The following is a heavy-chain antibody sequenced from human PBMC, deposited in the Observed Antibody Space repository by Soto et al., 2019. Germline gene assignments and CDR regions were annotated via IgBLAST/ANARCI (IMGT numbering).Heavy chain of an antibody. CDR3: ERYAGRDCYQYYFYD. J-gene: IGHJ4*02. Sequence: SSVKAACKVSGDTFLSYDIQWVRQAPGQGLEWMGGIIPIFGTANYAQKSRGRVTITADESTSTAYMELRSLRTEDKAEYYCERYAGRDCYQYYFYDWGQGTLVTVSS. CDR1: GDTFLSYD. D-gene: IGHD2-21*01. V-gene: IGHV1-69*13. CDR2: IIPIFGTA.